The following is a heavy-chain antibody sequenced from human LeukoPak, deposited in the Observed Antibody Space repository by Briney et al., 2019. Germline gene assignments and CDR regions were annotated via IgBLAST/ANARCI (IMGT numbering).Heavy chain of an antibody. D-gene: IGHD6-6*01. CDR3: ARGPFYSSSQGGMDV. CDR2: IYSGGST. Sequence: GGSLRLSCAASGFTVSSNYMSWVRQAPGKGLEWVSVIYSGGSTYYADSVKGRFTISRDNSKNTLYLQMNSLRAEDTAVYYCARGPFYSSSQGGMDVWGQGTTVTVSS. CDR1: GFTVSSNY. J-gene: IGHJ6*02. V-gene: IGHV3-53*01.